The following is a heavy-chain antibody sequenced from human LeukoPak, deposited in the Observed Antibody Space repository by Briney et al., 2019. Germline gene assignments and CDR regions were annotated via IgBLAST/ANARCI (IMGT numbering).Heavy chain of an antibody. CDR2: IKQDGREK. CDR3: AKDPGYYDSSGYFDY. CDR1: GFTFSSYW. D-gene: IGHD3-22*01. J-gene: IGHJ4*02. V-gene: IGHV3-7*01. Sequence: PGGSLRLSCAASGFTFSSYWMSWVRQAPGKGLEWVANIKQDGREKYYVDSVKGRFTISRDNSKNTLYLQMNSLRAEDTAVYYCAKDPGYYDSSGYFDYWGQGTLVTVSS.